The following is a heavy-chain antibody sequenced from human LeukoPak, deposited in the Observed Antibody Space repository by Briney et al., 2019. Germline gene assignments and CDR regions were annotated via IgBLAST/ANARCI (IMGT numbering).Heavy chain of an antibody. D-gene: IGHD3-22*01. V-gene: IGHV1-18*01. J-gene: IGHJ4*02. CDR3: ARDYYYDSSGHY. CDR1: GYTFTSYG. Sequence: ASVKVSCKASGYTFTSYGISWVRQAPGQGLEWMGWISAYNGNTNYAQQLQGRVTMTTDTSTSTAYMELRSLRSDDTAVYYCARDYYYDSSGHYWGQGTLVTVSS. CDR2: ISAYNGNT.